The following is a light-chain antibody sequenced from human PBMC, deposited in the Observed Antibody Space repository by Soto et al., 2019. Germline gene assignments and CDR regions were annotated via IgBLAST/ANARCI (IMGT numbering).Light chain of an antibody. Sequence: DIQLTQSPSSLSASVGDRVTITCRASQDINTYLAWYQQKPGKAPKLLIFATSTLQNGVPSRFSGSGSGTDFTVTNTTLQPEDVATYYGQQRKSCPITFGQGTRLEIK. CDR3: QQRKSCPIT. CDR2: ATS. V-gene: IGKV1-9*01. CDR1: QDINTY. J-gene: IGKJ5*01.